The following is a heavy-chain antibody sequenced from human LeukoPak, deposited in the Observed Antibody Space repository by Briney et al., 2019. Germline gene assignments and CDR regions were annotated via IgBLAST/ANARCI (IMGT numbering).Heavy chain of an antibody. V-gene: IGHV4-39*07. CDR1: GGSISSSSYY. J-gene: IGHJ2*01. CDR2: IYYSGST. CDR3: ARAGVGYWYFDL. Sequence: PSETLSLTCTVSGGSISSSSYYWGWIRQPPGKGLEWIGSIYYSGSTYYNPSLKSRVTISVDTSKNQFSLKLSSVTAADTAVYYCARAGVGYWYFDLWGRGTLVTVSS.